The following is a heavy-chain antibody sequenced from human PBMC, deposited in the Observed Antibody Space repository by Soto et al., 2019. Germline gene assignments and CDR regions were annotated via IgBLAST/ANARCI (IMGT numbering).Heavy chain of an antibody. CDR2: IDWDDDK. D-gene: IGHD6-13*01. Sequence: SVPTLVNPTQTLTLTCTFSGFSLSTSGMCVSWIRQPPGKALEWLALIDWDDDKYYSTSLKTRLTISKDTSKNQVVLTMTNMDPVDTATYYCARSTVAGTYCGMDVWGQGTTVTVYS. CDR1: GFSLSTSGMC. V-gene: IGHV2-70*01. CDR3: ARSTVAGTYCGMDV. J-gene: IGHJ6*02.